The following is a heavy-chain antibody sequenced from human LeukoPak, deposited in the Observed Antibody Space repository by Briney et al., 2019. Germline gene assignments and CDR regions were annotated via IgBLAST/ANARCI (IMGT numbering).Heavy chain of an antibody. CDR1: GGSFSGYY. CDR2: IYYSGST. J-gene: IGHJ4*02. V-gene: IGHV4-59*01. Sequence: SSETLSLTCAVYGGSFSGYYWSWIRQPPGKGLEWIGYIYYSGSTDSNPSLKSRVTISVDTSKNQFSLKLRSVTAADTAVYYCARRPRNDILTGTPFDYWGQGILVTVSS. CDR3: ARRPRNDILTGTPFDY. D-gene: IGHD3-9*01.